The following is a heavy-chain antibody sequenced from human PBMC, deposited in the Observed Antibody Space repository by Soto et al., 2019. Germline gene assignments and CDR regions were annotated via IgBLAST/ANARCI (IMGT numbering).Heavy chain of an antibody. CDR2: INWDDDK. CDR3: AHLVLRPGFGLVTTHAIYFDF. Sequence: QITVNESGPLQVKPRRTLTLTCTVSGFSLTTCGLCVGWILQSPGKAREWLALINWDDDKRYAPSLKSRLTITKDPSKNQVVLTMADLDPADTCTYYCAHLVLRPGFGLVTTHAIYFDFWGQGPPVAVSS. J-gene: IGHJ4*02. CDR1: GFSLTTCGLC. D-gene: IGHD3-3*01. V-gene: IGHV2-5*05.